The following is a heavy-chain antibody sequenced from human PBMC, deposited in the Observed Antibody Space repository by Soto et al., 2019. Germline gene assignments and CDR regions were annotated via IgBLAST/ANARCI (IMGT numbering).Heavy chain of an antibody. V-gene: IGHV3-53*01. Sequence: GGSLRLSCTTSGFTVGSSYMSWVRQAPGRGLEWVSVIYTGGSTYYADSVKGRFTISRDNSKNTLYLQMHSLRAEDTALYYCARVSTTAKTFDYWGQGTLVTVSS. CDR2: IYTGGST. CDR3: ARVSTTAKTFDY. J-gene: IGHJ4*02. CDR1: GFTVGSSY.